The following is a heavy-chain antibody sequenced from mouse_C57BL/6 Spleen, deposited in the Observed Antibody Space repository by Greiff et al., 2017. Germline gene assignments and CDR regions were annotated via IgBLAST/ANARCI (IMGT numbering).Heavy chain of an antibody. V-gene: IGHV5-9-1*02. D-gene: IGHD1-1*01. Sequence: EVQLVESGAGLVKPGGSLKLSCAASGFTFSSYAMSWVRQTPEKRLEWVAYISSGGDYIYYADTVKGRFTISRDNARNTLYLQMSSLKSEDTAMYYCTRRGITTVVAPYYFDYWGQGTTLTVSS. CDR2: ISSGGDYI. J-gene: IGHJ2*01. CDR1: GFTFSSYA. CDR3: TRRGITTVVAPYYFDY.